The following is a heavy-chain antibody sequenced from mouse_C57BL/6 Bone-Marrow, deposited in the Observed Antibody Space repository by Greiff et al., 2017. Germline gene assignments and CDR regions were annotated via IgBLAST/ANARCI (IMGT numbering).Heavy chain of an antibody. D-gene: IGHD1-1*01. J-gene: IGHJ1*03. CDR1: GYPITSGYY. V-gene: IGHV3-6*01. CDR3: AREPSITTVVATRYFEV. CDR2: IGYDGSN. Sequence: ESGPGLVKPSQSLSLTCSVTGYPITSGYYWNWIRQFPGNKLGCVGYIGYDGSNNYTPSLKNRISIPRDTSKNRFFLKLNSVTTEDTATYYCAREPSITTVVATRYFEVGGTGTRVTVSS.